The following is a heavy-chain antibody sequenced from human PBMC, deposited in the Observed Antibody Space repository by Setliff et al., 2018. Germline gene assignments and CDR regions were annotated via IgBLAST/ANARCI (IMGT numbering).Heavy chain of an antibody. CDR2: IYAGDSDT. CDR3: ARLGSSSWYNDVFDF. V-gene: IGHV5-51*01. CDR1: EYTFTNYW. D-gene: IGHD6-13*01. Sequence: GESLKLSCKASEYTFTNYWVGWVRQMPGKGLEWMGVIYAGDSDTRYSPSFQGQVTFSADKSISTAYLQWSTLKASDTAMYYCARLGSSSWYNDVFDFWGPGTMVTVSS. J-gene: IGHJ3*01.